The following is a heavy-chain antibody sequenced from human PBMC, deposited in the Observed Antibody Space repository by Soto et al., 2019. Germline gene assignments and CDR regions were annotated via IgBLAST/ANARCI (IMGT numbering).Heavy chain of an antibody. V-gene: IGHV4-30-2*01. CDR1: GGSISSCGYA. Sequence: PSETLSLTCDVSGGSISSCGYAWSWILQPPGKGLEWIGYIYHSGSTYYNPSLKRRVTISVDRSKNQFSLKLSSVTAADTAVSYCARTHSSRGGYDLQSNWFDPWGQGTLVTVPQ. CDR2: IYHSGST. D-gene: IGHD5-12*01. CDR3: ARTHSSRGGYDLQSNWFDP. J-gene: IGHJ5*02.